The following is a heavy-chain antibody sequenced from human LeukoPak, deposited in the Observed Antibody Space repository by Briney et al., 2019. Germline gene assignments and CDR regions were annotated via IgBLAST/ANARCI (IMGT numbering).Heavy chain of an antibody. Sequence: PGGSLRLFCAASGFTFSHAWMNWVRQAPGKGLEWVGRIKSQIGGGTTDYAAPVKGRFTISRDDSRNTPHLQMNSLKTEDTAVYYCTTTYDILTGNFDYWGQGTLVTVSS. J-gene: IGHJ4*02. V-gene: IGHV3-15*01. CDR2: IKSQIGGGTT. D-gene: IGHD3-9*01. CDR1: GFTFSHAW. CDR3: TTTYDILTGNFDY.